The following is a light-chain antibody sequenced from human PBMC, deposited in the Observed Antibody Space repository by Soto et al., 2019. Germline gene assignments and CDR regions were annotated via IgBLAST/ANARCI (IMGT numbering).Light chain of an antibody. CDR2: GAS. V-gene: IGKV3-20*01. CDR1: QSVSSSY. Sequence: EIVLMQSPGILSLSPGERATLSCRASQSVSSSYLAWYQQKPGQAPRLLIYGASSRATGIPDRFSGSGSGTDFTLTISSLEPEDFAVYYCQQYGSSPQTFGQGTKLEIK. J-gene: IGKJ2*01. CDR3: QQYGSSPQT.